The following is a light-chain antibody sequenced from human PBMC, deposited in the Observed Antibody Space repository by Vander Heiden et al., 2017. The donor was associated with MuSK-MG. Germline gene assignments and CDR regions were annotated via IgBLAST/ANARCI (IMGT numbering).Light chain of an antibody. CDR1: SSNIGAGYD. CDR2: GTS. V-gene: IGLV1-40*01. J-gene: IGLJ2*01. Sequence: QSVLTQPPSVSGAPGQRVTISCTGSSSNIGAGYDVPWYQQLPGTAPKLLLYGTSNRPSGVPDRFSGSKSGTSASLAITGLQAEDEADYYCQSYDSSLSGVVFGGGTKLTVL. CDR3: QSYDSSLSGVV.